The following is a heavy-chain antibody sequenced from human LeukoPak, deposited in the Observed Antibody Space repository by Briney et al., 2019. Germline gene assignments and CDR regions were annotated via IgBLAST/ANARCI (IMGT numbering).Heavy chain of an antibody. CDR1: GYTFTSYG. J-gene: IGHJ4*02. CDR3: ARVTGYCSGGSCYLTPLFDY. V-gene: IGHV1-18*01. Sequence: ASVKVSCKASGYTFTSYGISWVRQAPGQGLEWMGWISAYNGNTNYAQKLQGRVTMTTDTSTSTAYMELGSLRSDDTAVYYCARVTGYCSGGSCYLTPLFDYWGQGTLVTVSS. CDR2: ISAYNGNT. D-gene: IGHD2-15*01.